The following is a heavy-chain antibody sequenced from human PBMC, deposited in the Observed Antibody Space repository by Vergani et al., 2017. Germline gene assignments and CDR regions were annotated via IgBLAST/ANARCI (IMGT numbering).Heavy chain of an antibody. CDR3: ARDRKVGATRSPAFDI. V-gene: IGHV1-18*04. CDR2: ISAYNGNT. CDR1: GYTFTGYY. J-gene: IGHJ3*02. D-gene: IGHD1-26*01. Sequence: QVQLVQSGAEVKKPGASVKVSCKASGYTFTGYYMHWVRQAPGQGLEWMGWISAYNGNTNYAQKLQGRVTMTTDTSTSTAYMELRSLRSDDTAVYYCARDRKVGATRSPAFDIWGQGTMVTVSS.